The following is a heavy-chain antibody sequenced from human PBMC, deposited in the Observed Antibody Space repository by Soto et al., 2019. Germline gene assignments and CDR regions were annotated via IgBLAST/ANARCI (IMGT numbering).Heavy chain of an antibody. Sequence: QVQLVESGGGVVQPGRSLRLSCAASGFTFSSYGMHWVRQAPGKGLEWVAVIWYDGSNKYYADSVKGRFTISRDNSKXXXXXXXXXXXXXXXXVXXXXXXGXXGDAFDIWGQGTMVTVSS. CDR1: GFTFSSYG. J-gene: IGHJ3*02. V-gene: IGHV3-33*01. CDR2: IWYDGSNK. CDR3: XXXGXXGDAFDI.